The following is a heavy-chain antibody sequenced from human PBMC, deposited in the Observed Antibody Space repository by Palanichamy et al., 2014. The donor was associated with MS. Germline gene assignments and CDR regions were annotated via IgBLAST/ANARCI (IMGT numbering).Heavy chain of an antibody. J-gene: IGHJ2*01. V-gene: IGHV1-2*02. Sequence: VQLVQSGAEVKKPGASVKVSCKASGYTFTGYYMHWVRQAPGQGLEWMGWINPNSGGTNYAQKFQGRVTMTGDTSMSTAYMELSRLRSDDTAVYYCARGYCSDGSCYLGHWYFDLWGRGTLVTVSS. CDR2: INPNSGGT. CDR1: GYTFTGYY. CDR3: ARGYCSDGSCYLGHWYFDL. D-gene: IGHD2-15*01.